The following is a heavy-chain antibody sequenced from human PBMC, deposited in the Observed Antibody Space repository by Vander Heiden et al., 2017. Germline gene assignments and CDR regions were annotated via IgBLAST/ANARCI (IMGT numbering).Heavy chain of an antibody. Sequence: EVQLVESGGGLVQPGGSLRLPCAASGFTFSTYSMGWFRQSPGEGLEWVSYISTGSGTIYYADSVKGRFTISRDNAKKSLYLQMNSLRDEDTAVYYCARDGGWDCSGASCYFDYWGQGTLVTVSS. CDR2: ISTGSGTI. D-gene: IGHD2-15*01. V-gene: IGHV3-48*02. J-gene: IGHJ4*02. CDR3: ARDGGWDCSGASCYFDY. CDR1: GFTFSTYS.